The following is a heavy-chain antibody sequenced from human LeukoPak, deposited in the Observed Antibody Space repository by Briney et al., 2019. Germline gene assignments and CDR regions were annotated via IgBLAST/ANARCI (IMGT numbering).Heavy chain of an antibody. J-gene: IGHJ6*03. V-gene: IGHV3-21*01. CDR3: AREVVVAATRYMDV. CDR1: GFTFSSHG. D-gene: IGHD2-15*01. Sequence: GETLRLSCAASGFTFSSHGMNWVRQAPGKGLEWVSAISSSSSYIYYADSVKGRFTISRHNAKRSLYLLLNSLRAEDTAVYYCAREVVVAATRYMDVWGKGTTVTISS. CDR2: ISSSSSYI.